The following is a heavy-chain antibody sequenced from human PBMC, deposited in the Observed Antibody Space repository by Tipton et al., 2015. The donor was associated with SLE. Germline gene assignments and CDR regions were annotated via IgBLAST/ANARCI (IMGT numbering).Heavy chain of an antibody. J-gene: IGHJ5*02. D-gene: IGHD3-3*01. CDR1: GGSIDYHY. CDR3: ARGFLEMFDP. CDR2: IHYSGKT. V-gene: IGHV4-59*11. Sequence: TPSLTCTVSGGSIDYHYWSWIRQTPGKGLEYIGFIHYSGKTDSHPSLKSRVAMSVDTSKNQFSLRLSSVTTADTAVYYCARGFLEMFDPWGPGTLVTVSS.